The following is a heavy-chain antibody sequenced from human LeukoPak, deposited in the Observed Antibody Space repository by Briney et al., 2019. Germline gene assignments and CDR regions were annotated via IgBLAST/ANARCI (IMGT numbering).Heavy chain of an antibody. V-gene: IGHV1-18*04. D-gene: IGHD3-10*01. CDR3: ARAPGYYYGSGSSFDY. J-gene: IGHJ4*02. Sequence: ASVKVSCKASGYTFTSYYMHWVRQAPGQGLEWMGWISAYNGNTNYAQKLQGRVTMTTDTSTSTAYMELRSLRSDDTAVYYCARAPGYYYGSGSSFDYWGQGTLVTVSS. CDR2: ISAYNGNT. CDR1: GYTFTSYY.